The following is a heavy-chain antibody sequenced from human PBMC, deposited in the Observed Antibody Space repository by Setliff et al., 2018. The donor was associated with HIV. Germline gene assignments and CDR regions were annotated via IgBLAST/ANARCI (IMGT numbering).Heavy chain of an antibody. CDR3: AREGDVLRGYYVNWFDP. J-gene: IGHJ5*02. CDR1: GYSFTDYF. CDR2: LNPNRGDT. D-gene: IGHD3-3*01. Sequence: GASVKVSCKASGYSFTDYFMHWVRQAPGQGREWMGRLNPNRGDTNYAQKVQGRVTMTRHTPISTAYMELSRMTSDDTAVYYCAREGDVLRGYYVNWFDPWGQGTLVTVSS. V-gene: IGHV1-2*06.